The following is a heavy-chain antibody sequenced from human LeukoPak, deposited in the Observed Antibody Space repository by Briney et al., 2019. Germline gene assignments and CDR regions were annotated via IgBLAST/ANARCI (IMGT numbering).Heavy chain of an antibody. J-gene: IGHJ4*02. CDR2: IKQDGSEK. V-gene: IGHV3-7*01. Sequence: GGSLRLSCAASGFTFSSDWMNWFRQPPGKGLEWVANIKQDGSEKYYVDSVKGRFTISRDNAKRSLYLQMNSLRAEDTGVYYCARDPSRGYTYGYGDYWGQGILVTVSS. D-gene: IGHD5-18*01. CDR3: ARDPSRGYTYGYGDY. CDR1: GFTFSSDW.